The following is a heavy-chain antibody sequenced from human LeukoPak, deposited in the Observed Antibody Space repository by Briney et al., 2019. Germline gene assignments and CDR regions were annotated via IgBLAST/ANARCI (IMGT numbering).Heavy chain of an antibody. D-gene: IGHD1-14*01. CDR1: GVTFRNYW. V-gene: IGHV3-74*01. Sequence: GGSLRLSCAASGVTFRNYWMHWVRQAPGQGLVWVSHINSDGSRINYAASVKGRFTISRDNAKYTLYRQMNSLRAEATAVYYCARQPDYWGQGTLVTVSS. CDR2: INSDGSRI. J-gene: IGHJ4*02. CDR3: ARQPDY.